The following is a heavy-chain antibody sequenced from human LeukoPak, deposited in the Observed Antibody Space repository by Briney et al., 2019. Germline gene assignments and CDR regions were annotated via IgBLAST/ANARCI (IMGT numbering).Heavy chain of an antibody. D-gene: IGHD3-10*01. J-gene: IGHJ4*02. CDR1: GYTFLSYG. Sequence: APVKLSCKASGYTFLSYGISWVRQAPGQGVDCMGCISAYNGNTNYAQKLQGRVHMTTDTSTSTAYMELRSLRSDDTAVYYCARESYYGSGSYQYWGQGTLVTVSS. V-gene: IGHV1-18*01. CDR2: ISAYNGNT. CDR3: ARESYYGSGSYQY.